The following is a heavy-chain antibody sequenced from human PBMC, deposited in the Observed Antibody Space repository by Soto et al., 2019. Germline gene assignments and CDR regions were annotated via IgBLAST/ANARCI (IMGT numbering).Heavy chain of an antibody. CDR2: ISYDGSNK. Sequence: GGSLRLSCAASGFTFSSCGMHWVRQAPGKGLEWVAVISYDGSNKYYADSVKGRFTISRDNSKNTLYLQMNSLRAEDTAVYYCAKTGGSYYETRDYFDYWGQGTLVTVSS. D-gene: IGHD1-26*01. CDR1: GFTFSSCG. CDR3: AKTGGSYYETRDYFDY. J-gene: IGHJ4*02. V-gene: IGHV3-30*18.